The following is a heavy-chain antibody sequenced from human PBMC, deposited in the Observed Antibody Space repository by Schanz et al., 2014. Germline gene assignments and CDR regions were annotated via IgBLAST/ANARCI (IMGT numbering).Heavy chain of an antibody. D-gene: IGHD1-26*01. J-gene: IGHJ4*02. V-gene: IGHV3-7*01. Sequence: EVQLGESGGGLVQPGGSLRLSCAASGFTVSNNYMSWVRQPPGKGLEWVGIIKPDGSEKFYVDSVKGRFTISRDNAKNLMYLPLNSLRAEDTAVYYCAREVGGSFGQHYWGQGALVTVSS. CDR2: IKPDGSEK. CDR3: AREVGGSFGQHY. CDR1: GFTVSNNY.